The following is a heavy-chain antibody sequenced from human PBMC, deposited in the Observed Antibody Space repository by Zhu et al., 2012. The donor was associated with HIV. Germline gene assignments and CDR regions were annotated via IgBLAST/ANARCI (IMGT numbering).Heavy chain of an antibody. J-gene: IGHJ4*02. CDR1: GGSITNTYFY. D-gene: IGHD2-15*01. CDR2: VYHDGST. CDR3: ARIPGGVVAATIDY. Sequence: QVQLQESGPGQVETSETLSLTCSVSGGSITNTYFYWDWVRQSPGKGLEWIGSVYHDGSTDYNPALKSRATISVDTSKNHFSLRLTSVTAADTAIYYCARIPGGVVAATIDYWGPGNTGHRLL. V-gene: IGHV4-39*02.